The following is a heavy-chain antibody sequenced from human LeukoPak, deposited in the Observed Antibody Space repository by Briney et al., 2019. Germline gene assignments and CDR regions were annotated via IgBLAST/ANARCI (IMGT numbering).Heavy chain of an antibody. CDR3: ARRLTQYDCFDP. J-gene: IGHJ5*02. V-gene: IGHV6-1*01. D-gene: IGHD2-2*01. Sequence: SQTLSLTCAISGDSVSSNSVTWNWIRQSPSRGLEWLGRTYYRSTWYNDYAVSVRSRVSVNPDTSKNQFSLHLNSVTPEDTAVYYCARRLTQYDCFDPWGQGILVTVSS. CDR1: GDSVSSNSVT. CDR2: TYYRSTWYN.